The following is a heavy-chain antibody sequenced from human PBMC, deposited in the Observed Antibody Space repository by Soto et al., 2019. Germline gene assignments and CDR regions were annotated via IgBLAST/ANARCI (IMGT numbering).Heavy chain of an antibody. V-gene: IGHV1-3*01. J-gene: IGHJ4*02. CDR3: ATQSPDYANRDFDY. Sequence: VQLAQSGAEVKKPGASVKVSCQASGYRFTKYDIHWVRQAPGKRLEWMGWVNAGNENTKSSQKFQGRVSITWDTAASTLYMELSSLRSEDTAVYFCATQSPDYANRDFDYWGQGTLVTVSS. D-gene: IGHD4-17*01. CDR2: VNAGNENT. CDR1: GYRFTKYD.